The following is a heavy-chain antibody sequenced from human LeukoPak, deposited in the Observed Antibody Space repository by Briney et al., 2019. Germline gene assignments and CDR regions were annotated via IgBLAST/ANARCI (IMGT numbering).Heavy chain of an antibody. CDR2: ISAYNGNT. D-gene: IGHD3-22*01. J-gene: IGHJ6*03. Sequence: GASVKVSCKASGYTFTSYGISWVRQAPGQGLEWMGWISAYNGNTNYAQKLQGRVTMTTDTSTSTAYMELRSLRSDDTAVYYCARGPGGRSGYYPLEDYYYYQYMDVWGKGTTVTVSS. V-gene: IGHV1-18*01. CDR1: GYTFTSYG. CDR3: ARGPGGRSGYYPLEDYYYYQYMDV.